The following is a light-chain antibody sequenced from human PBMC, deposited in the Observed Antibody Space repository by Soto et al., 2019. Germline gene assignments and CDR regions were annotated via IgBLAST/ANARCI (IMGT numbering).Light chain of an antibody. J-gene: IGKJ5*01. CDR2: AAS. CDR1: QSISSY. CDR3: QQYNTYST. Sequence: DIQMTQSPSSLSASVGDRVTITCRASQSISSYLNWYQQKPGKAPKLLIYAASSLQSGVPSRFSGSGSGTDFTPTISSLQPEDFATYYCQQYNTYSTFGQGTRLEIK. V-gene: IGKV1-39*01.